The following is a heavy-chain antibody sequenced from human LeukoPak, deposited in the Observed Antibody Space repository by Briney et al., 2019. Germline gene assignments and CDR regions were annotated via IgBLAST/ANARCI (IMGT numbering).Heavy chain of an antibody. D-gene: IGHD3-10*01. CDR2: VYRDGGI. CDR3: AMGTFGDPLAL. V-gene: IGHV3-66*01. CDR1: GFTVSSNY. Sequence: GGSLRLSCAASGFTVSSNYMNWVRQTPGKGLEWVSVVYRDGGIYYADSVKGRFTISKDNSNNMVYLQMNSLRAEDTAVYYCAMGTFGDPLALWGQGTLVTVSS. J-gene: IGHJ4*02.